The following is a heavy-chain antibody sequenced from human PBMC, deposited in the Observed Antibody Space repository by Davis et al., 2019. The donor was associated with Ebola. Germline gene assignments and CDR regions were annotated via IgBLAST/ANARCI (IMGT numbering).Heavy chain of an antibody. CDR2: INHSGST. Sequence: PSETLSLTCTVSGGSISSSSYYWGWIRQPPGKGLEWIGEINHSGSTNYNPSLKSRVTISVDTSKNQFSLKLSSVTAADTAVYYCAREGPGGSSSHNWFDPWGQGTLVTVSS. CDR3: AREGPGGSSSHNWFDP. CDR1: GGSISSSSYY. V-gene: IGHV4-39*07. J-gene: IGHJ5*02. D-gene: IGHD6-13*01.